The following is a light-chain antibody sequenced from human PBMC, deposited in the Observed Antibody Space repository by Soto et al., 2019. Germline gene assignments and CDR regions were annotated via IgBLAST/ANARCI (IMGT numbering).Light chain of an antibody. CDR1: QSIGLA. Sequence: EIVLTQSPATLSLSPGERATLSCRASQSIGLAIAWYQHKPGQAPRLLIFDASQRATGIPARFRGSGSGTDFTLTIDSLQSEDFAIYYCQHYNNWPLTFGGGTRVEIK. J-gene: IGKJ4*01. V-gene: IGKV3-11*01. CDR2: DAS. CDR3: QHYNNWPLT.